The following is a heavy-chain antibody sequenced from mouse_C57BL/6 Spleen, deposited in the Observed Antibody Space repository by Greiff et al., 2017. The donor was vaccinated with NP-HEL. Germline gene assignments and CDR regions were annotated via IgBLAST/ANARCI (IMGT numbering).Heavy chain of an antibody. CDR3: TRDQRGIYYDYALMDY. CDR2: ISSGGDYI. V-gene: IGHV5-9-1*02. D-gene: IGHD2-4*01. J-gene: IGHJ4*01. Sequence: EVKVVESGEGLVKPGGSLKLSCAASGFTFSSYAMSWVRQTPEKRLEWVAYISSGGDYIYYADTVKGRFTISRDNARNTLYLQMSSLKSEDTAMYYCTRDQRGIYYDYALMDYWGQGTSVTVSS. CDR1: GFTFSSYA.